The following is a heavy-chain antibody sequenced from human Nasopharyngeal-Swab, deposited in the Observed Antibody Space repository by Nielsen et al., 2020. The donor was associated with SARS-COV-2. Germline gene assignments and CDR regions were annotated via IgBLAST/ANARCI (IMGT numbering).Heavy chain of an antibody. CDR3: ARAEPSGGWYYYDSSGYYYSY. V-gene: IGHV4-34*01. J-gene: IGHJ4*02. D-gene: IGHD3-22*01. Sequence: WIRQPPGKGLEWIGEINHSGSTNYNPSLKSRVTISVDTSKNQFSLKLTSVTAADTAVYYCARAEPSGGWYYYDSSGYYYSYWGQGTLVTVSS. CDR2: INHSGST.